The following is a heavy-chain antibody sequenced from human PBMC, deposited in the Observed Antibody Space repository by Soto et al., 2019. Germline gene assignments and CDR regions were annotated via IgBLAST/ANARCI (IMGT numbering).Heavy chain of an antibody. V-gene: IGHV1-2*02. CDR1: GYTFTDYF. CDR2: INPKSRGT. CDR3: ARVTLRAGNWFAP. Sequence: ASVKVSCKASGYTFTDYFIHWVRQAPGQGFEWMGWINPKSRGTTYAQKFQGRVTMTRDTSNTTAYMELRGLRSDDTAIYYCARVTLRAGNWFAPRGQGTLITVSS. J-gene: IGHJ5*02.